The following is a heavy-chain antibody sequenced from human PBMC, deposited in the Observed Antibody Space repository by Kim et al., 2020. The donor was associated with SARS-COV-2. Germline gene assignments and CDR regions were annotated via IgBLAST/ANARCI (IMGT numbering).Heavy chain of an antibody. Sequence: GGSLRLSYAASGFTFSSHAMHWARQAPGKGLEWVAVISYDGSYKYYADSVKGRFTISRDNSKNTLYLQMNTLRAEDTAVYYCARDKGLAVAGVYYYYGMDVWGQGTTVTVSS. CDR3: ARDKGLAVAGVYYYYGMDV. D-gene: IGHD6-19*01. J-gene: IGHJ6*02. V-gene: IGHV3-30*04. CDR2: ISYDGSYK. CDR1: GFTFSSHA.